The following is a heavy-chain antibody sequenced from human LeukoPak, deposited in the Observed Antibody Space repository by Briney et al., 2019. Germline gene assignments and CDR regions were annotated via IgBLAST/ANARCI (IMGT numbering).Heavy chain of an antibody. CDR1: GFTFSSYA. Sequence: PGGSLRLSCAASGFTFSSYAISWVRQAPGQGLEWMGGIIPIFGTANYAQKFQGRVTITADKSTSTAYMELSSLRSEDTAVYYCASRSPPVVAATQYAFDIWGQGTMVTVSS. CDR2: IIPIFGTA. V-gene: IGHV1-69*06. CDR3: ASRSPPVVAATQYAFDI. J-gene: IGHJ3*02. D-gene: IGHD2-15*01.